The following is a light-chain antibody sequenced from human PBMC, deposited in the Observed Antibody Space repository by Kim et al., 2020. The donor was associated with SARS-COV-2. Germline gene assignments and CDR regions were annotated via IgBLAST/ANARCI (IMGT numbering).Light chain of an antibody. CDR2: DVS. CDR3: SSYTSSSTYVV. V-gene: IGLV2-14*03. J-gene: IGLJ2*01. CDR1: SSDVGGYNY. Sequence: SITLSCTGTSSDVGGYNYVSWYQRHPGKAPKLMIYDVSNRPSGVSNRFSGSKSGNTASLTISGLRAEDEADYYCSSYTSSSTYVVFGGGTQLTVL.